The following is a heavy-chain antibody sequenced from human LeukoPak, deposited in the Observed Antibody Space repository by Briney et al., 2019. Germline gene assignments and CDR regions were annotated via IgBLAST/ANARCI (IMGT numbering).Heavy chain of an antibody. CDR3: AGGGYSSGWYVD. D-gene: IGHD6-19*01. Sequence: SVKVSCKASGGTFSSYAIIWVRQAPGQGLEWMGGIIPIFGTANYAQKFQGRVTITADKSTSTAYMELSSLRSEDTAVYYCAGGGYSSGWYVDWGQGTLVTVSS. CDR2: IIPIFGTA. J-gene: IGHJ4*02. CDR1: GGTFSSYA. V-gene: IGHV1-69*06.